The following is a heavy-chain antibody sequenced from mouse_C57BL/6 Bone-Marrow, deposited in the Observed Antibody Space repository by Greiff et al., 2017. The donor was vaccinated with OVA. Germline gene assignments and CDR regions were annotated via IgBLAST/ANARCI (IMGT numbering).Heavy chain of an antibody. Sequence: EVQLVESGGGLVQPGGSLSLSCAASGFTFTDYYMSWVRQPPGKALEWLGFIRHKANGYTTEYSASVKGRFTISRDNSQSILYLQMNALRAEDSATYYCASGDYDWFAYWGQGTLVTVSA. V-gene: IGHV7-3*01. J-gene: IGHJ3*01. D-gene: IGHD2-4*01. CDR2: IRHKANGYTT. CDR3: ASGDYDWFAY. CDR1: GFTFTDYY.